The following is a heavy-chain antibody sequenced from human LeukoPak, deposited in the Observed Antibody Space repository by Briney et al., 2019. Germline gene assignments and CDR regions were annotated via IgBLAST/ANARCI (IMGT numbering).Heavy chain of an antibody. V-gene: IGHV4-59*01. D-gene: IGHD3-22*01. CDR1: GGSLSTYN. CDR3: ARASGGYYNNWFDP. J-gene: IGHJ5*02. Sequence: SETLSLTCTVSGGSLSTYNWSWIRQPPGKGLEWMGYIYYTGSTNYNPSLKSRVTMSVDTSKSQFSLKLNSVTAADTAVYYCARASGGYYNNWFDPWGQGTLVTVSS. CDR2: IYYTGST.